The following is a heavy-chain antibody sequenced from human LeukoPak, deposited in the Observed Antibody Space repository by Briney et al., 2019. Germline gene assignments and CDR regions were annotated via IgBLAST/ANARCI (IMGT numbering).Heavy chain of an antibody. J-gene: IGHJ4*02. Sequence: PGGSLRLSCAASGFTSSNYGMNWVRQAPGKGLEGVSTISSTSGYIYYADSVKGRFTISRDNAKNSLYLQMNSLRAEDTAVYYCARDSGWSNYYFDYWGQGTLVTVSS. CDR3: ARDSGWSNYYFDY. D-gene: IGHD2-15*01. CDR2: ISSTSGYI. CDR1: GFTSSNYG. V-gene: IGHV3-21*01.